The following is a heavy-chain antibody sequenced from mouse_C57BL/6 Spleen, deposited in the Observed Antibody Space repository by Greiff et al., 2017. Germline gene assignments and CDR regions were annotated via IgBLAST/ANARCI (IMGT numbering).Heavy chain of an antibody. CDR1: GFTFSDYG. CDR2: ISSGSSTI. J-gene: IGHJ4*01. CDR3: ARPPMVTYYAMDY. V-gene: IGHV5-17*01. D-gene: IGHD2-9*01. Sequence: VQLKESGGGLVKPGGSLKLSCAASGFTFSDYGMHWVRQAPEKGLEWVAYISSGSSTIYYADTVKGRFTISRDNAKNTLFLQMTSLRSEDTAMYYCARPPMVTYYAMDYWGQGTSVTVSS.